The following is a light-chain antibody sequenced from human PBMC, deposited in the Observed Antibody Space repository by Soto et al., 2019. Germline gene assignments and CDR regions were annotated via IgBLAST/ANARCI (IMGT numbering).Light chain of an antibody. CDR1: QSINSW. V-gene: IGKV1-5*03. CDR3: QQYDRFPYT. J-gene: IGKJ2*01. Sequence: DIQMTQSPSTLSASIGDTVIITCRASQSINSWLAWYQQKPGKAPKLLIHKASTLESGVPSRFSGSKSGTEFTLTISSLQPDDFATFYCQQYDRFPYTFGQGTKLEMK. CDR2: KAS.